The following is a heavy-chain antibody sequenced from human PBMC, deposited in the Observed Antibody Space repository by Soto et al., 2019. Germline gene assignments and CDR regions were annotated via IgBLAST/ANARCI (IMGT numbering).Heavy chain of an antibody. J-gene: IGHJ4*02. Sequence: ASVKVSCKASGYTFTGYYMHWVRQAPGQGLEWMGWINPNSGGTNYAQRFQGRATMTRDTSISTAYMELSRLRSDDTAVYYCARVKYCSGGSCYLYYFDYWGQGTLVTVSS. CDR2: INPNSGGT. CDR1: GYTFTGYY. V-gene: IGHV1-2*02. CDR3: ARVKYCSGGSCYLYYFDY. D-gene: IGHD2-15*01.